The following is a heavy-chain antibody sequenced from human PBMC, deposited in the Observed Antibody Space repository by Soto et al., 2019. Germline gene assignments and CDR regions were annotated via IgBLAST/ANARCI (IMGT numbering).Heavy chain of an antibody. CDR3: RADCSGGSCYSLNTYFDY. V-gene: IGHV1-69*02. D-gene: IGHD2-15*01. CDR1: GGTFSSYT. CDR2: IIPILGIA. J-gene: IGHJ4*02. Sequence: ASVKVSCKASGGTFSSYTISWVRQAPGQGLEWMGRIIPILGIANYAQKFQGRVTITADKSTSTAYMELSSLRSEDTAVYYCRADCSGGSCYSLNTYFDYWGQGTLVTVSS.